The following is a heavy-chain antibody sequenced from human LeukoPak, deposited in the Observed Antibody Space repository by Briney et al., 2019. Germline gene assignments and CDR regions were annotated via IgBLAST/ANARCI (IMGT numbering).Heavy chain of an antibody. D-gene: IGHD6-6*01. J-gene: IGHJ4*02. V-gene: IGHV3-48*03. CDR3: ASHTVPDY. CDR1: GFTFSNYE. CDR2: ISSSGRTI. Sequence: PGGSLRLSCAASGFTFSNYEMNWVRQAPGEGLEWISYISSSGRTIYYADSVKGRFTISRDNAKNSLYLQMNSLRAEDTAVYYCASHTVPDYWGQGTLVTVAS.